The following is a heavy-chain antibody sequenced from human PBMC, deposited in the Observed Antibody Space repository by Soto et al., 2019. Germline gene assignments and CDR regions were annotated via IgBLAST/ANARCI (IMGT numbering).Heavy chain of an antibody. CDR1: GFTFSSSW. CDR2: IKQDGSEK. J-gene: IGHJ4*02. D-gene: IGHD3-22*01. Sequence: GSLRLSCAASGFTFSSSWMSWVRQAPGKGLEWVANIKQDGSEKYYVDSVKGRFTISRDNAKNSLYLQMNSLRAEDTAVYYCARDVGIAYSGYLYYFDYWGQGTLVTVSS. CDR3: ARDVGIAYSGYLYYFDY. V-gene: IGHV3-7*05.